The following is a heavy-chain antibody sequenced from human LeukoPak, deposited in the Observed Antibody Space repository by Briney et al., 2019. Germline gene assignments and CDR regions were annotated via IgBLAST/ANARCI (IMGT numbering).Heavy chain of an antibody. J-gene: IGHJ3*02. Sequence: GGSLRLSCAASEVTLSTYTMTWVRQAPGKGLEWVSSISGSGNYIYYADSLKGRFTISRDNANNLLFLQMNSLRAEDTAVYYCARDYGLKYYYDSSGEGDAFDIWGQGTMVTVSS. D-gene: IGHD3-22*01. CDR1: EVTLSTYT. CDR3: ARDYGLKYYYDSSGEGDAFDI. CDR2: ISGSGNYI. V-gene: IGHV3-21*06.